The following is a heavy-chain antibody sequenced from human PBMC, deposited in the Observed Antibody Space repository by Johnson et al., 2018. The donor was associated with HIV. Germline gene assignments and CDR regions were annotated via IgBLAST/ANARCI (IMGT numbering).Heavy chain of an antibody. CDR3: GRDLGWVEGTHDAFDI. CDR2: ISYDGSNK. D-gene: IGHD1-1*01. J-gene: IGHJ3*02. V-gene: IGHV3-30-3*01. Sequence: QVQLVESGGGVVQPGRSLRLSCAASGFTFSSYPMHWVRQAPGKGLEWVAVISYDGSNKYYADSVKGRFTISRDNSKNTLYLQMNSLKTEDTAVYYCGRDLGWVEGTHDAFDIWGQGTMVTVSS. CDR1: GFTFSSYP.